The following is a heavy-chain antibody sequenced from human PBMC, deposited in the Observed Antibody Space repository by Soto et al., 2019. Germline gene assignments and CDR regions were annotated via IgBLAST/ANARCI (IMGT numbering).Heavy chain of an antibody. D-gene: IGHD6-19*01. Sequence: SETLSLTCAVYGGSFSGYYWSWIRQPPGKGLEWIGEINHSGSTNYNPSLKSRVTISVDTSKNQFSLKLSSVTAADTAVYYCARSVGQWLIDYWGQGTLVTVSS. CDR3: ARSVGQWLIDY. J-gene: IGHJ4*02. CDR2: INHSGST. V-gene: IGHV4-34*01. CDR1: GGSFSGYY.